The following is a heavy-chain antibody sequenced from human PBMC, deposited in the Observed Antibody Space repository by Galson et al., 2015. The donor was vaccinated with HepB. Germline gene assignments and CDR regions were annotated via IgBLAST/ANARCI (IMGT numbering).Heavy chain of an antibody. V-gene: IGHV3-30-3*01. CDR3: ARDGRYCSGGSCYSVTDYYYYYGMDV. D-gene: IGHD2-15*01. Sequence: SLRLSCAASGFTVSSQYMNWVRQAPGKGLEWVAVISYDGSNKYYADSVKGRFTISRDNSKNTLYLQMNSLRAEDTAVYYCARDGRYCSGGSCYSVTDYYYYYGMDVWGQGTTVTVSS. CDR2: ISYDGSNK. CDR1: GFTVSSQY. J-gene: IGHJ6*02.